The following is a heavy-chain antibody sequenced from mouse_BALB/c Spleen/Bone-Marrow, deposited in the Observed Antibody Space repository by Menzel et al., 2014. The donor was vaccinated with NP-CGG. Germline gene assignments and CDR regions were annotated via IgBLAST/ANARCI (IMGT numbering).Heavy chain of an antibody. Sequence: VQVVESGAELVRPGTSVKVSCKASGYAFTNYLIEWVKQRPGQGLEWIGVINPGSGDTNYNEKFKGKATLTADKSSNTAYMQFSSLTSDDSAVYFCARRYYVYWCFDVWGAGTTVTVSS. CDR1: GYAFTNYL. V-gene: IGHV1-54*01. CDR3: ARRYYVYWCFDV. D-gene: IGHD1-1*01. CDR2: INPGSGDT. J-gene: IGHJ1*01.